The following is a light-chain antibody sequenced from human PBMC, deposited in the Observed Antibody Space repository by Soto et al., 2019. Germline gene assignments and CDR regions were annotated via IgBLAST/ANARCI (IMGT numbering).Light chain of an antibody. J-gene: IGKJ2*01. CDR1: QSVSSN. CDR3: QQYNNWPRYT. V-gene: IGKV3-15*01. CDR2: GAS. Sequence: EIVMTQSPATLSVSPGERATLSCRASQSVSSNLAWYQQKPGQAPRLLIYGASTRATGIPARFSGSGSGTEFTLTLISLQSEDFAVYSCQQYNNWPRYTFGQGTKLEIK.